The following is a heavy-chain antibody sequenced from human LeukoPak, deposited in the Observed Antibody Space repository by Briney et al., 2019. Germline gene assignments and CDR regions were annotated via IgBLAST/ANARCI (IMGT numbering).Heavy chain of an antibody. CDR3: ARGLYDYVWGSYRLNRFDP. V-gene: IGHV1-2*06. J-gene: IGHJ5*02. Sequence: ASVKVSCKASGYTFTGYYMHWVRQAPGQGLEWMGRINPNSGGTNYAQKFQGRVTMTRDTSISTAYMELSRLRSDDTAVYYCARGLYDYVWGSYRLNRFDPWGQGTLVTVSS. CDR1: GYTFTGYY. CDR2: INPNSGGT. D-gene: IGHD3-16*02.